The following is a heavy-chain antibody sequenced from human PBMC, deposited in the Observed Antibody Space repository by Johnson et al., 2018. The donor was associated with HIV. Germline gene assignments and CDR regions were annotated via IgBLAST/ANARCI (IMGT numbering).Heavy chain of an antibody. J-gene: IGHJ3*02. CDR2: ISYDGSNK. CDR1: GFTFSSYA. CDR3: ARDGEWELEDAFDI. D-gene: IGHD1-26*01. V-gene: IGHV3-30*04. Sequence: QVHLVESGGGVVQPGRSLRLSCAASGFTFSSYAMHWVRQAPGKGLEWVAVISYDGSNKYYADSVKGRFTISRDNSKNTLYLQMNSLRAEDTAVYYCARDGEWELEDAFDIWGQGTMVTVSS.